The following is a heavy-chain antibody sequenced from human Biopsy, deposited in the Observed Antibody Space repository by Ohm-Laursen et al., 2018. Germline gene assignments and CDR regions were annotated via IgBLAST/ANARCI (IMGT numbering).Heavy chain of an antibody. Sequence: SLRLSCAASGFNFNHYAMQWVRQVPGKGLEWVSSISWSNDNIHYADSVKGRFTISGDNAKNSLYLQMNSLRAEDAAFYYCTKVRKGFGESGSQYNSDMDVWGQGTTVTVSS. CDR1: GFNFNHYA. CDR3: TKVRKGFGESGSQYNSDMDV. D-gene: IGHD3-10*01. J-gene: IGHJ6*02. V-gene: IGHV3-9*01. CDR2: ISWSNDNI.